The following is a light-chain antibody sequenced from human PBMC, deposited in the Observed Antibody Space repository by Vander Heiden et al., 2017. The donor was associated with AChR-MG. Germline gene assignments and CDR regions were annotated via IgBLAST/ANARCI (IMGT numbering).Light chain of an antibody. V-gene: IGKV1-9*01. CDR3: QQLNSYPYT. Sequence: DIQLTQFPSFLAASVGDRATITCRASQGISSYLAWYQEKPGKAPKLLIYAASTLHSGVPSRFSGSGSGTEFTLTISSLQPEDFATYYCQQLNSYPYTFGQGTKLEIK. CDR2: AAS. J-gene: IGKJ2*01. CDR1: QGISSY.